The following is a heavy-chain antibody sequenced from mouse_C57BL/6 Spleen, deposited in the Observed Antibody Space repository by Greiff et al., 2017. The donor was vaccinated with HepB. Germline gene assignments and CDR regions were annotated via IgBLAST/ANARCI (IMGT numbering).Heavy chain of an antibody. J-gene: IGHJ2*01. V-gene: IGHV1-7*01. CDR1: GYTFTSYW. CDR3: ARDYGSSYGDFDY. Sequence: VKVVESGAELAKPGASVKLSCKASGYTFTSYWMHWVKQRPGQGLEWIGYINPSSGYTKYNQKFKDKATLTADKSSSTAYMQLSSLTYEDSAVYYCARDYGSSYGDFDYWGQGTTLTVSS. CDR2: INPSSGYT. D-gene: IGHD1-1*01.